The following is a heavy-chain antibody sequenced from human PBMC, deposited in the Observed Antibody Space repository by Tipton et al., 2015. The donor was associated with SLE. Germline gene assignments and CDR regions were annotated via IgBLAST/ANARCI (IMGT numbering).Heavy chain of an antibody. V-gene: IGHV3-9*01. CDR1: GFTFDDYA. CDR2: ISWYSGSI. CDR3: AKDYPYTH. J-gene: IGHJ4*02. Sequence: SLRLSCAASGFTFDDYAMHWVWQAPGKGLEWVSGISWYSGSIGYADSVKGRFTISRDNAKNSLYLQMNSLRAEDTALYYCAKDYPYTHWGQGTLVTVSS.